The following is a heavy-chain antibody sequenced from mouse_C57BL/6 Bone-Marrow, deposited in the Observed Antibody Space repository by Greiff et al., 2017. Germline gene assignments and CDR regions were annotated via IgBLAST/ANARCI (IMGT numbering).Heavy chain of an antibody. J-gene: IGHJ4*01. D-gene: IGHD1-1*01. CDR1: GFTFSDYG. CDR3: ARGASTVVAYYAMDY. CDR2: ISSGSSTI. V-gene: IGHV5-17*01. Sequence: EVHLVESGGGLVKPGGSLKLSCAASGFTFSDYGMHWVRQAPEKGLEWVAYISSGSSTIYYADTVKGRFTISRDNAKNTLFLQMTSLRSEDTAMYYCARGASTVVAYYAMDYWGQGTSVTVSS.